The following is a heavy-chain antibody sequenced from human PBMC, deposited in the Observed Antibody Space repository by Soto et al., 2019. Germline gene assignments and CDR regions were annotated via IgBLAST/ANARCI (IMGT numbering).Heavy chain of an antibody. D-gene: IGHD2-21*02. CDR3: ARSDPRYYYYYYGMDV. Sequence: GGSLRLSCAASGFTFSSYGMHWVRQAPGKGLEWVAVISYDGSNKYYADSVKGRFTIPRDNSKNTLYLQMNSLRAEDTAVYYCARSDPRYYYYYYGMDVWGQGTTVTVSS. CDR1: GFTFSSYG. CDR2: ISYDGSNK. J-gene: IGHJ6*02. V-gene: IGHV3-30*03.